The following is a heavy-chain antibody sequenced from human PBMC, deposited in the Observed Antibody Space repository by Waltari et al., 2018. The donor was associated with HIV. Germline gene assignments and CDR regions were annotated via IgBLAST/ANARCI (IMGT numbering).Heavy chain of an antibody. Sequence: EVQLMQSGAEVKKPGESLKISCKGSGYSFTSYWIGWVRQMPGKGLEWMWIIYPGDSDTRYSPSFQGQFTISADKSITTAYLQWSSLKASDTAMYYCARRTRYGSYGMDVWGQGTTVTVSS. CDR1: GYSFTSYW. D-gene: IGHD3-10*01. J-gene: IGHJ6*02. CDR2: IYPGDSDT. V-gene: IGHV5-51*03. CDR3: ARRTRYGSYGMDV.